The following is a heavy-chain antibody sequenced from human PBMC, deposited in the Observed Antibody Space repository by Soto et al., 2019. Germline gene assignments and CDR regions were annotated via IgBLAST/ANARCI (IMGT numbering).Heavy chain of an antibody. CDR1: GFTFSSYA. V-gene: IGHV3-23*01. J-gene: IGHJ6*03. D-gene: IGHD2-2*01. CDR3: ATAGEYCSSTSCLETYRYYYYYMDV. Sequence: GGSLRLSCAASGFTFSSYAMSWVRQAPGKGLEWVSAISGSGGSTYYADSVKGRFTISRDNSKNTLYLQMNSLRAEDKAVYYCATAGEYCSSTSCLETYRYYYYYMDVWGKGTTVTVSS. CDR2: ISGSGGST.